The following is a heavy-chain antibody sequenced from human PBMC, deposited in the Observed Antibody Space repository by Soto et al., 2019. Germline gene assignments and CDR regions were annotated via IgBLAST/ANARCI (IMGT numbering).Heavy chain of an antibody. CDR3: AKDICTNNGLFDY. V-gene: IGHV3-9*01. CDR2: ITWNSASI. D-gene: IGHD2-8*01. CDR1: GFIFDDYA. Sequence: EVQLVESGGGLVQPGRSLRLSCAASGFIFDDYAMHWVRQVPGKGLEWVSGITWNSASIAYADSVKGRFTISRDNAKNSLYLQMNSLRAEDTALYYCAKDICTNNGLFDYWGQGTLVTVSS. J-gene: IGHJ4*01.